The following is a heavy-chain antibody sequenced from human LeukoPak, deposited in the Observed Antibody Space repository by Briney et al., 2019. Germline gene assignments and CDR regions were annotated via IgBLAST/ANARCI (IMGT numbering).Heavy chain of an antibody. Sequence: PGESLRLSCAASGFIFSSYWMNWVRQAPGKGLEWVANIKEDGSAKYYVDSVKGRFTISRDNAKNSLYLQMNSLRAEDTAVYYCVMDMDVWGQGTTVTVSS. CDR3: VMDMDV. V-gene: IGHV3-7*05. J-gene: IGHJ6*02. CDR2: IKEDGSAK. CDR1: GFIFSSYW.